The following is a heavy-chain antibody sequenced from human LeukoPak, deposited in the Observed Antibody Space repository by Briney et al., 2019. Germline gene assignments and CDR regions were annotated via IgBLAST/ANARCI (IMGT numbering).Heavy chain of an antibody. V-gene: IGHV1-2*02. J-gene: IGHJ4*02. CDR2: INPNSGGT. CDR1: GYTFTDYY. Sequence: ASVKVSCKASGYTFTDYYLHWVRQAPGQGLEWMGWINPNSGGTNSAQTFQGRVTMTGDTSTTTAYLDLSRLRSDDTAVYYCARIGYNHYFDYWGQGTLVTVSS. CDR3: ARIGYNHYFDY. D-gene: IGHD5-24*01.